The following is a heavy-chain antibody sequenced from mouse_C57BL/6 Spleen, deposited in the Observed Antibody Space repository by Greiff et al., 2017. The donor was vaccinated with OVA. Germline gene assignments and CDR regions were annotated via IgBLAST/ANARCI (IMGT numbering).Heavy chain of an antibody. Sequence: VQVVESGAELVKPGASVTLSCTASGFNIKDSYMHWVKQRTAQGLEWIGRIDPEDGETKYAPKFQGKATITADTSSNTAYLQLSSLTSEYTAVYYCARGGGYGSSSYYFDYWGQGTTLTVSS. CDR2: IDPEDGET. J-gene: IGHJ2*01. CDR3: ARGGGYGSSSYYFDY. D-gene: IGHD1-1*01. CDR1: GFNIKDSY. V-gene: IGHV14-2*01.